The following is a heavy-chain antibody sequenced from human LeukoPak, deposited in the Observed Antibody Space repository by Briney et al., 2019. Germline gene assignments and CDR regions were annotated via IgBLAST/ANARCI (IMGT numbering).Heavy chain of an antibody. CDR3: AKDQDAKYSDSSGPPHYFDY. Sequence: GGSLRLSCAASGFTFSSYAMSWVRQAPGKGLEWVSAISGSGGSTYYADSVKGRFTISRDNSKNTLYLQMNSLRAEDTAVYYCAKDQDAKYSDSSGPPHYFDYWGQGTLVTVSS. CDR2: ISGSGGST. D-gene: IGHD3-22*01. J-gene: IGHJ4*02. V-gene: IGHV3-23*01. CDR1: GFTFSSYA.